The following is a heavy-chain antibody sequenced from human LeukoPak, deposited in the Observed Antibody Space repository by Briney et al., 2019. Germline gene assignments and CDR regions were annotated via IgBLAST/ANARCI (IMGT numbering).Heavy chain of an antibody. CDR3: VRDNRSYNFDY. CDR2: IKSDGSST. CDR1: GFTFSRYW. D-gene: IGHD1-26*01. V-gene: IGHV3-74*01. Sequence: GGSLRLSCAASGFTFSRYWMHWVRQAPGKGLVRVSCIKSDGSSTSIADSAKGRFTISRDNAKNTVYLQMNSLRAEDTAVYYCVRDNRSYNFDYWGQRTLVTVSS. J-gene: IGHJ4*02.